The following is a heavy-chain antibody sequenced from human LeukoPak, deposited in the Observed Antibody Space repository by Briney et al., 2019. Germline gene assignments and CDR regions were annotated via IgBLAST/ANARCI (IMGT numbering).Heavy chain of an antibody. Sequence: GGSLRLSCAASGFTFSGSAIHWVRQSSGKGLEWVGQIDKKDKGYATATAYAASVKGRFTISRDNAKNSLYLQMRNLRDEDTAVYYCARVPRDTTMVTNDYWGQGTLVTVSS. CDR2: IDKKDKGYATAT. V-gene: IGHV3-73*01. CDR1: GFTFSGSA. CDR3: ARVPRDTTMVTNDY. J-gene: IGHJ4*02. D-gene: IGHD5-18*01.